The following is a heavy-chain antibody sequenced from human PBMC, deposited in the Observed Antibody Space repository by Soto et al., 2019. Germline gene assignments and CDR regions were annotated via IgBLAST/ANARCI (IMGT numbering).Heavy chain of an antibody. Sequence: EVQLVESGGGLVQPGGSLRLSCSASGFTFSTQAMAWVRQAPGKGLEWVSALISSGESPDYADSVKGRFTISRDNSKNTLYLQMYILRVDDTAVYYCAKDFHGSCWSFDYWGQGTVVPVSS. CDR3: AKDFHGSCWSFDY. CDR1: GFTFSTQA. V-gene: IGHV3-23*04. D-gene: IGHD6-19*01. J-gene: IGHJ4*02. CDR2: LISSGESP.